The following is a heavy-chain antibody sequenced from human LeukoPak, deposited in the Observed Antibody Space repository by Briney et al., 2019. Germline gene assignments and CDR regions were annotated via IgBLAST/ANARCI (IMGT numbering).Heavy chain of an antibody. CDR1: GGSISSYY. J-gene: IGHJ4*02. V-gene: IGHV4-34*01. CDR3: ARTRGLYGWGSYRYGAYFDY. Sequence: SETLSLTCTVSGGSISSYYWSWIRQPPGKGLEWIGEINHSGSTNYNPSLKSRVTISVDTSKNQFSLKLSSVTAADTAVYYCARTRGLYGWGSYRYGAYFDYWGQGTLVTVSS. CDR2: INHSGST. D-gene: IGHD3-16*02.